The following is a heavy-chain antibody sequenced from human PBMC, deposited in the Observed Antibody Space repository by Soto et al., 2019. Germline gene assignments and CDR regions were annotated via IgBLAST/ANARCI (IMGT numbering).Heavy chain of an antibody. CDR3: AKDYSSTFDY. CDR1: GFTFSNYA. D-gene: IGHD2-2*01. V-gene: IGHV3-33*06. CDR2: IWYDGSNK. J-gene: IGHJ4*02. Sequence: GGSLILSCAASGFTFSNYAVTWVRQAPGKGLEWVAVIWYDGSNKYYADSVKGRFTISRDNSKNTLYLQMNSLRAEDTAVYYCAKDYSSTFDYWGQGTLVTVSS.